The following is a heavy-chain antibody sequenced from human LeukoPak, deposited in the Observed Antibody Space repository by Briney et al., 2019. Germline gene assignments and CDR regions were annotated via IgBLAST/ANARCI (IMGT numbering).Heavy chain of an antibody. D-gene: IGHD3-22*01. Sequence: ASVKVSCKAPGYTFTSYGISWVRQAPGQGLEWMGWISAYNGNTNYAQKLQGRVTMTTDTSTSTAYMELRSLRSDDTAVYYCARDGYYYDSSGDDAFDIWGQGTMVTVSS. CDR3: ARDGYYYDSSGDDAFDI. V-gene: IGHV1-18*01. CDR1: GYTFTSYG. J-gene: IGHJ3*02. CDR2: ISAYNGNT.